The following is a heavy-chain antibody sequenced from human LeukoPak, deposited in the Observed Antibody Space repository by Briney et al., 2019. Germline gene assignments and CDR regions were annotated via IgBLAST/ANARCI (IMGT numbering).Heavy chain of an antibody. V-gene: IGHV1-2*02. CDR3: ARGRITMVRGVIITCWFDP. CDR2: INPNSGGT. Sequence: ASVKVSCKASGYIFTGYYMHWVRQAPGQGLEWMGWINPNSGGTNYAQKFQGRVTMTRDTSISTAYMELSRLRSDDTAVYYCARGRITMVRGVIITCWFDPWGQGTLVTVSS. D-gene: IGHD3-10*01. J-gene: IGHJ5*02. CDR1: GYIFTGYY.